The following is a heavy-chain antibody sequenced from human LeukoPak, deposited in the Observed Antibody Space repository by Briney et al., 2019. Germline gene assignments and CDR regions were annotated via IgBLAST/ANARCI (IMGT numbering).Heavy chain of an antibody. J-gene: IGHJ5*02. V-gene: IGHV4-38-2*01. Sequence: PSETLSLTCAVSGYSISSGYYWGWIRQPPGKGLEWIGSIYHSGSTYYNPSLKSRVTISVDTSKNQFSLKLSSVTAADTAVYYCARGHLGLSPWGQGTLVTVSS. CDR2: IYHSGST. D-gene: IGHD3-10*01. CDR3: ARGHLGLSP. CDR1: GYSISSGYY.